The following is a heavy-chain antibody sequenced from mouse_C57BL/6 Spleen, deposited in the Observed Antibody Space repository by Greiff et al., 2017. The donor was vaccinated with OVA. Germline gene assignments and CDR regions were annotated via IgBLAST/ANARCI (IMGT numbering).Heavy chain of an antibody. V-gene: IGHV1-82*01. J-gene: IGHJ4*01. CDR3: ARSLTTVVASYYYAMDY. CDR2: IYPGDGDT. D-gene: IGHD1-1*01. CDR1: GYAFSSSW. Sequence: QVQLKQSGPELVKPGASVKISCKASGYAFSSSWMNWVKQRPGKGLEWIGRIYPGDGDTNYNGKFKGKATLTADKSSSTAYMQLSSLTSEDSAVYFCARSLTTVVASYYYAMDYWGQGTSVTVSS.